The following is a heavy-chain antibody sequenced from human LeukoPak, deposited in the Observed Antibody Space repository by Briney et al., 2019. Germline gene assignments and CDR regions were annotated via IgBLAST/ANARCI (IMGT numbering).Heavy chain of an antibody. D-gene: IGHD2-2*01. CDR3: ARSSVQDIVVVPAAPYFDY. Sequence: SETLSLTCTVSGGSISSGGYYWSWIRQPPGKGLEWIGYIYHSGSTYCNPSLKNRVTISVDRSKNQFSLKLSSVTAADTAVYYCARSSVQDIVVVPAAPYFDYWGQGTLVTVSS. CDR2: IYHSGST. CDR1: GGSISSGGYY. J-gene: IGHJ4*02. V-gene: IGHV4-30-2*01.